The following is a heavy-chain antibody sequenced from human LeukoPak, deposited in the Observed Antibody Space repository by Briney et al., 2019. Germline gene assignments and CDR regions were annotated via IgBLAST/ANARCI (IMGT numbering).Heavy chain of an antibody. CDR2: INPSSGGT. Sequence: ASVQVSCKASGYALNGYYMHWVRQAPGQGLEWMGWINPSSGGTHCAQKFQGRVTMTRDTSLSTAYMELTWLRSDDTAVYYCAREKGGRGYQSTVHLDYWGQGTLVTVFS. CDR1: GYALNGYY. D-gene: IGHD5-18*01. J-gene: IGHJ4*02. CDR3: AREKGGRGYQSTVHLDY. V-gene: IGHV1-2*02.